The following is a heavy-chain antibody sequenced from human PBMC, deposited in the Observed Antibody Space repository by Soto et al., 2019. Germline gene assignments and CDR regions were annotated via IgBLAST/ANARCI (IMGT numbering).Heavy chain of an antibody. J-gene: IGHJ6*02. Sequence: VQLVQSGAEVKKPGASVKVSCKASGYTFTSYGITWVRQAPGQGLEWMGGISAYNGNTNYAQKLQGRVTMTTDTSTSTAYMELRSLRSDDTAVYYCARASSYCGGDCYYYCGMDVWGQGTTVTVSS. V-gene: IGHV1-18*01. D-gene: IGHD2-21*02. CDR3: ARASSYCGGDCYYYCGMDV. CDR2: ISAYNGNT. CDR1: GYTFTSYG.